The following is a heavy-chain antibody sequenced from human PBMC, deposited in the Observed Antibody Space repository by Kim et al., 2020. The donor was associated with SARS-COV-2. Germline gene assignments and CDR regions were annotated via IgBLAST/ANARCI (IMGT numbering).Heavy chain of an antibody. V-gene: IGHV3-30*18. Sequence: GGSLRLSCAASGFTFSSYGMHWVRQAPGKGLEWVAVISYDGSNKYYADSVKGRFTISRDNSKNTLYLQMNSLRAEDTAVYYCAKDVYSGYDFYYYGMDVWGQGTPVTVSS. CDR1: GFTFSSYG. CDR3: AKDVYSGYDFYYYGMDV. CDR2: ISYDGSNK. J-gene: IGHJ6*02. D-gene: IGHD5-12*01.